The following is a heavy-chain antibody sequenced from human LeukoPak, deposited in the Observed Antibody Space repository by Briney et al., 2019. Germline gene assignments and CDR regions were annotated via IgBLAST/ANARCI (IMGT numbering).Heavy chain of an antibody. CDR2: IIPIFGTA. Sequence: SVKVSCKASGGTFSSYAISWVRQAPGQGLEWMGGIIPIFGTANYAQKFQGRVTITTDESTSTAYVELSSLRSEDTAVYYCARSISGSYRLYYFDYWGQGTLVTVSS. D-gene: IGHD1-26*01. V-gene: IGHV1-69*05. CDR3: ARSISGSYRLYYFDY. CDR1: GGTFSSYA. J-gene: IGHJ4*02.